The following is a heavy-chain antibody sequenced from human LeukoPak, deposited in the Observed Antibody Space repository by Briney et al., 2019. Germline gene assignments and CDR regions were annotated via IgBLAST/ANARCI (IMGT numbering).Heavy chain of an antibody. CDR1: GFTFSSYG. J-gene: IGHJ4*02. V-gene: IGHV3-30*02. D-gene: IGHD2-2*01. CDR2: IWYDGSNK. CDR3: AKDPRPYCSSTSCYPYYFDY. Sequence: GGSLRLSCAASGFTFSSYGMHWVRQAPGKGLEWVAFIWYDGSNKYYADSVKGRFTISRDNSKNTLYLQMNSLRAEDTAVYYCAKDPRPYCSSTSCYPYYFDYWGQGTLVTVSS.